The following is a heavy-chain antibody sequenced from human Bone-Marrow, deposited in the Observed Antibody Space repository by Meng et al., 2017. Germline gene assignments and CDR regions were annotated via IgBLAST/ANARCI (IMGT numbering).Heavy chain of an antibody. Sequence: GESLKISCVASGFSFTDAWMSWVRQAPGKGLEWVGRIKSNSDGGTTDYAAPVKGRFTISRDDSKNTLYLQMNSLRAEDTAVYYCARDLRSSGWYPPYYYYYGMDVWGQGTTVTVSS. CDR2: IKSNSDGGTT. CDR1: GFSFTDAW. J-gene: IGHJ6*02. V-gene: IGHV3-15*01. D-gene: IGHD6-19*01. CDR3: ARDLRSSGWYPPYYYYYGMDV.